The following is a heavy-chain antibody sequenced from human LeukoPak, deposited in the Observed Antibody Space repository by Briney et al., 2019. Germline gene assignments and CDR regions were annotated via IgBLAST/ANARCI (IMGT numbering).Heavy chain of an antibody. CDR2: ISSTSNTM. Sequence: GGSLRLSCAASGFTFSSYNMNWVRQAPGKGPEWISYISSTSNTMYYADSVKGRFTISRDNAKNSLYLQMNSLRAEDTAVYYCATESGTYSGTCFDYWGQGTLVTVSS. CDR1: GFTFSSYN. J-gene: IGHJ4*02. V-gene: IGHV3-48*01. CDR3: ATESGTYSGTCFDY. D-gene: IGHD1-26*01.